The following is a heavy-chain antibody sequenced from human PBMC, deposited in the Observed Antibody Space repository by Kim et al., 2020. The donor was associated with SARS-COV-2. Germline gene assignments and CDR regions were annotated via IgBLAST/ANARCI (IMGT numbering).Heavy chain of an antibody. CDR2: IYYSGST. J-gene: IGHJ4*02. D-gene: IGHD6-13*01. CDR1: GGSISSSSYY. CDR3: AVSPGGRGKTTKKIAAAAHY. V-gene: IGHV4-39*07. Sequence: SETLSLTCTVSGGSISSSSYYWGWIRQPPGKGLEWIGSIYYSGSTYYNPSLKSRVTISVDTSKNQFSLKLSSVTAADTAVYYCAVSPGGRGKTTKKIAAAAHYWGQGTLVTVSS.